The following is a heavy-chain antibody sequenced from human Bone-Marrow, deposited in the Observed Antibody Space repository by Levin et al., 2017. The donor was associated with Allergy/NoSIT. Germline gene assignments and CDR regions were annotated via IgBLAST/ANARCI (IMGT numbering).Heavy chain of an antibody. CDR3: ARGGFSDAFDI. CDR1: GFTFSSYW. CDR2: INSDGSST. J-gene: IGHJ3*02. D-gene: IGHD3-3*01. Sequence: GESLKISCAASGFTFSSYWMHWVRQAPGKGLVWVSRINSDGSSTSYADSVKGRFTISRDNAKNTLYLQMNSLRAEDTAVYYCARGGFSDAFDIWGQGTMVTVSS. V-gene: IGHV3-74*01.